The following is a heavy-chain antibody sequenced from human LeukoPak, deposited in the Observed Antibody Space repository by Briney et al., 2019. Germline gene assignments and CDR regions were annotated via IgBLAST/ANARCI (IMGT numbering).Heavy chain of an antibody. CDR2: INPNSGGT. Sequence: ASVKVSCKASGYTFTGYYMHWVRQAPGQGLEWMGWINPNSGGTNYAQKFQGRVTMTRDTSISTAYMELSRLRSDDTAVYYCARDSPGSGTSDYWGQGTLVTVSS. D-gene: IGHD3-10*01. CDR3: ARDSPGSGTSDY. V-gene: IGHV1-2*02. CDR1: GYTFTGYY. J-gene: IGHJ4*02.